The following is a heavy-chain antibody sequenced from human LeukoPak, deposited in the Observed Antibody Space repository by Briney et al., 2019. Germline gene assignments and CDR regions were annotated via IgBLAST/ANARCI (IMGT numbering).Heavy chain of an antibody. D-gene: IGHD6-6*01. Sequence: ASVKASCKASGYTFISYGISWVRQAPGQGLEWMGWISAYNDNTNYAQKLQGRVTMTTDTSTSTAYMELRSLRSDDTAVYYCARSDRGAARDYWGQGTLVTVSS. CDR1: GYTFISYG. CDR2: ISAYNDNT. CDR3: ARSDRGAARDY. V-gene: IGHV1-18*01. J-gene: IGHJ4*02.